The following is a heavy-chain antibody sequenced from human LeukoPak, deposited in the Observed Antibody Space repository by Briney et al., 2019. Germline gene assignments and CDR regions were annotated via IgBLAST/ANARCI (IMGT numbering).Heavy chain of an antibody. CDR2: IRYDGSNK. D-gene: IGHD3-10*01. V-gene: IGHV3-30*02. CDR3: AVASLWFGDPPSGDY. Sequence: PGGSLRLSCAASGFTFNKFGMHWVRQAPGKGLEWVAFIRYDGSNKYYADSVKGRFTISRDNSKNTLYLQMNSLRAEDTAVYYCAVASLWFGDPPSGDYWGQGTLVTVSS. J-gene: IGHJ4*02. CDR1: GFTFNKFG.